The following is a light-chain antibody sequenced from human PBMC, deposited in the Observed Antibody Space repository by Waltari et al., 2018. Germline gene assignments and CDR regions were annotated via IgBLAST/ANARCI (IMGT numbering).Light chain of an antibody. Sequence: DVVMTQSPLSLPVTLGQPASISCRSSQTLVHTDGNTYLSWFHQMPGQSPRRLIYKVSTRDSGVPDRFSCSGSCTYFTLEISRVEAEDVWVYYCMQGTHWPPHTFGQGTKLEIE. CDR2: KVS. CDR3: MQGTHWPPHT. CDR1: QTLVHTDGNTY. V-gene: IGKV2-30*02. J-gene: IGKJ2*01.